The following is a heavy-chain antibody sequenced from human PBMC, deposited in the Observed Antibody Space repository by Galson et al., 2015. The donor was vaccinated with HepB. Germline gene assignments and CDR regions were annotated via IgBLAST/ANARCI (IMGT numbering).Heavy chain of an antibody. Sequence: ETLSLTCTVSGGSISSYYWSWIRQPPGKGLEWIGYIYYSGSTNYNPSLKSRVTISVDTSKNQSSLKLSSVTAADTAAYYCARGAYYDFWSGPKTPRGWFDPWGQGTLVTVSS. CDR1: GGSISSYY. J-gene: IGHJ5*02. CDR3: ARGAYYDFWSGPKTPRGWFDP. V-gene: IGHV4-59*01. CDR2: IYYSGST. D-gene: IGHD3-3*01.